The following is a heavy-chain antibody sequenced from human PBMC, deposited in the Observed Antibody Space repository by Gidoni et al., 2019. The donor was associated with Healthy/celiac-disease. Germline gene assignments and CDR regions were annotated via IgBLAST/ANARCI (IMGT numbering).Heavy chain of an antibody. D-gene: IGHD4-17*01. J-gene: IGHJ5*02. CDR1: GFTFSSYA. CDR3: ATSTHGDYVSGWFDP. CDR2: ISGSGGST. Sequence: EVQLVESGGGLVQPGGSLSLSCAASGFTFSSYAMSWVRQAPGKGLEWVSAISGSGGSTYYADSVKGRFTISRDNSKNTLYLQMNSLRAEDTAVYYCATSTHGDYVSGWFDPWGQGTLVTVSS. V-gene: IGHV3-23*04.